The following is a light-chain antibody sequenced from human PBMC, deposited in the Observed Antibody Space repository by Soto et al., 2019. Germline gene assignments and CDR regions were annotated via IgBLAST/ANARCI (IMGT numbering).Light chain of an antibody. CDR1: QSISSR. Sequence: DIQMTQSPSTLSASVGDRVTITCRASQSISSRLAWYQQKPGKAPKLLIYKASSLESGVPSRFSGSASGTEFTLTISSLQADDFATYYCQQNNSYPWTFGQGTKVEIK. CDR2: KAS. V-gene: IGKV1-5*03. CDR3: QQNNSYPWT. J-gene: IGKJ1*01.